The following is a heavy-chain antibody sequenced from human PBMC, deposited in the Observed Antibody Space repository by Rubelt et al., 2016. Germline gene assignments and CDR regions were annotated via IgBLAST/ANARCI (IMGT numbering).Heavy chain of an antibody. CDR1: GYTFTSYG. CDR3: ATNYDY. V-gene: IGHV1-18*01. CDR2: ISAHNGHT. D-gene: IGHD5-24*01. J-gene: IGHJ4*02. Sequence: QVQLVQSGAEVKKPGASVKVSCKASGYTFTSYGISWVRQAPGQGLEWMGWISAHNGHTNYAPKFQGRVTMTTDTSTRTDYMELRSLRSDDTAVDYCATNYDYWGQGTLVTVSS.